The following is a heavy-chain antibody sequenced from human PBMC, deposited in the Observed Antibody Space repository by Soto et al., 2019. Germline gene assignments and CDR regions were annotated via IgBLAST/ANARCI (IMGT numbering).Heavy chain of an antibody. Sequence: SETLSLTCTVSGGSISSYYWSWIRQPPGKGLEWIGYIYYSGSTNYNPSLKGRVTISVDTSKNQFSLKLSSVTAADTAVYYCARHVEMATPVDYWGQGTLVTVSS. J-gene: IGHJ4*02. CDR3: ARHVEMATPVDY. CDR2: IYYSGST. V-gene: IGHV4-59*08. CDR1: GGSISSYY. D-gene: IGHD5-12*01.